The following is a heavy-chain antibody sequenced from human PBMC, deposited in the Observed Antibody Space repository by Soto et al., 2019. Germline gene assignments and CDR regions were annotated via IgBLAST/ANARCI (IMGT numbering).Heavy chain of an antibody. Sequence: GGSLKISCKGSGYTFSTYWIAWVRQMPGKGLEWMGIIYPGDSDTKYSPAFQGQVTISADKSINTAYLQWTSPEASDTAMYYCARKFAPEFFDSWGQGTLVTVSS. V-gene: IGHV5-51*01. CDR1: GYTFSTYW. J-gene: IGHJ4*02. CDR2: IYPGDSDT. CDR3: ARKFAPEFFDS. D-gene: IGHD3-10*01.